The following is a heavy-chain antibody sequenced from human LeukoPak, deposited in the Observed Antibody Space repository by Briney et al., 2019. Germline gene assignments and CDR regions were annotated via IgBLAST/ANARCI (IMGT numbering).Heavy chain of an antibody. J-gene: IGHJ4*02. CDR1: GFSVSSNY. D-gene: IGHD2-15*01. V-gene: IGHV3-53*01. CDR3: ARGSASTLVYY. Sequence: PGGSLRLSCAASGFSVSSNYMSWVRQAPGKGLEWVSVLYSGGNTYYADSVKGRFTISRDNSKNTLYLQMNSLRAEDTAVYYCARGSASTLVYYWGQGTLVTVSS. CDR2: LYSGGNT.